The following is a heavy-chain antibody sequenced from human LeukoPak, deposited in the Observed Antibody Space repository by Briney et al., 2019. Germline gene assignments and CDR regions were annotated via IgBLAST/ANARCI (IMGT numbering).Heavy chain of an antibody. CDR2: ISGSGGST. CDR1: GFTFSSHA. Sequence: GGSLRLSCAASGFTFSSHAMSWVRQAPGKGLEWVSAISGSGGSTYYADSVKGRFTISRDNSKNTLYLQMNSLRAEDTAVYYCAKIVAAAGLKYNWFDPWGQGTLVTVSS. V-gene: IGHV3-23*01. CDR3: AKIVAAAGLKYNWFDP. D-gene: IGHD6-13*01. J-gene: IGHJ5*02.